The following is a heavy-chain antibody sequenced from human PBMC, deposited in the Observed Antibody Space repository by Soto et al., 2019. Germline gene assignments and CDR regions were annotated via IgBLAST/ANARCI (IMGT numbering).Heavy chain of an antibody. CDR1: GFTFSDHY. J-gene: IGHJ4*02. CDR2: SRDKANSYTT. D-gene: IGHD6-13*01. V-gene: IGHV3-72*01. Sequence: EVQLVESGGGLVQPGGSLRLSCAASGFTFSDHYIDWVRQAQGKGLEWVGRSRDKANSYTTEYAASVKGRFTISRDDSKNSLYLQMNSLKTEDTAVYYCAKVASSPQTRDFDYWGQGTLVTVSS. CDR3: AKVASSPQTRDFDY.